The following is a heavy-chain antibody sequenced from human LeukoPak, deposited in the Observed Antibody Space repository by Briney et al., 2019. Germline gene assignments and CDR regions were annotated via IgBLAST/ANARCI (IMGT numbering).Heavy chain of an antibody. D-gene: IGHD6-13*01. Sequence: PGGSLRLSCAASGFTFSSYGMHWVRQAPGKGLEWVAFIRYDGSNKYYADSVKGRFTISRDNAKNSLYLQMNSLRAEDTALYYCAKDMGAAAFDAFDIWGQGTMVTVSS. CDR3: AKDMGAAAFDAFDI. J-gene: IGHJ3*02. V-gene: IGHV3-30*02. CDR2: IRYDGSNK. CDR1: GFTFSSYG.